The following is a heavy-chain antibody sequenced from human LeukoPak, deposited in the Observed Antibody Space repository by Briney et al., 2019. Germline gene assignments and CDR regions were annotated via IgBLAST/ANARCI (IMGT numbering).Heavy chain of an antibody. V-gene: IGHV1-18*01. D-gene: IGHD2-2*03. CDR2: ISAYNGNT. CDR3: ARDGYCSSTSCGLFDY. J-gene: IGHJ4*02. Sequence: APVKVSCKASGYTFTSYGISWVRQAPGQGLEWMGWISAYNGNTNYAQKLQCRVTMTTDTSTSTAYMELRRLRSDDTAVYYCARDGYCSSTSCGLFDYWGQGTLVTVSS. CDR1: GYTFTSYG.